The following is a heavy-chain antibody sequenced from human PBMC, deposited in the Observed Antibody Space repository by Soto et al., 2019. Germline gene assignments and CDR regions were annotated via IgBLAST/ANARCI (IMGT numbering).Heavy chain of an antibody. J-gene: IGHJ3*02. CDR2: ISGSGGST. Sequence: PGGSLRLSCAASGFTFSSYAMSWVRQAPGKGLEWVSAISGSGGSTYYADSVKGRFTISRDNSKNTLYLQMNSLRAEDTAVYYCAKAQYYDILTGYWAAFDIWGQGTMVTVSS. CDR3: AKAQYYDILTGYWAAFDI. V-gene: IGHV3-23*01. CDR1: GFTFSSYA. D-gene: IGHD3-9*01.